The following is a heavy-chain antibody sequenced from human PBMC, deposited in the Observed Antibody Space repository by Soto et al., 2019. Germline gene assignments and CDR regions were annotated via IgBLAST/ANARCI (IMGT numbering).Heavy chain of an antibody. CDR2: IDPSDSYT. CDR3: AWLITGTTSDYYYGMDV. J-gene: IGHJ6*02. CDR1: GYSFTSYW. D-gene: IGHD1-7*01. Sequence: WESLTISCRSSGYSFTSYWISWVRQMPGKGLEWMGRIDPSDSYTNYSPSFQGHVTISADKSISTAYPQWSSLKASDAATYYCAWLITGTTSDYYYGMDVWGQGTTVTVSS. V-gene: IGHV5-10-1*01.